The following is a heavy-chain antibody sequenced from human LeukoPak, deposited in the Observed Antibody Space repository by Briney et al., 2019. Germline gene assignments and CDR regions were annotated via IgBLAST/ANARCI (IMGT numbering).Heavy chain of an antibody. CDR2: IRYDGSNK. CDR3: ARDRGYSYGYGDY. D-gene: IGHD5-18*01. Sequence: HSGGSLRLSCAASGFTFSSYGMHWVRQAPGKGLEWVAVIRYDGSNKYYADSVKGRFTISRDNSKNTLYLQMNSLRAEDTAVYYCARDRGYSYGYGDYWGQGTLVTVSS. V-gene: IGHV3-30*02. CDR1: GFTFSSYG. J-gene: IGHJ4*02.